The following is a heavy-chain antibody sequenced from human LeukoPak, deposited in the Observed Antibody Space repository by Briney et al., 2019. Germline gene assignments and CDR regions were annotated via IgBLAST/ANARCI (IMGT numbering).Heavy chain of an antibody. D-gene: IGHD6-6*01. J-gene: IGHJ6*02. V-gene: IGHV1-46*01. CDR2: INPSGGST. CDR1: GYTFSSYY. CDR3: ALEELSSSSLYYYYGMDV. Sequence: ASVKVSCKASGYTFSSYYMHWVRQAPGQGLEWMGIINPSGGSTSYAQKFQGRVTITADESTSTAYMELSSLRSEDTAVYYCALEELSSSSLYYYYGMDVWGQGTTVTVSS.